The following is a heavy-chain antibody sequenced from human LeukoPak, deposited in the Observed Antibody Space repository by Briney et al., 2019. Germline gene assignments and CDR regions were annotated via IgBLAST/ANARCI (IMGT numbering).Heavy chain of an antibody. CDR3: ARHGYSYGYPSTVDY. V-gene: IGHV4-39*01. CDR1: GASVSNECSY. J-gene: IGHJ4*02. D-gene: IGHD5-18*01. Sequence: PSGTLSLTCIVSGASVSNECSYWGWLRQPPGKELEWIGSIYYSGSTYFNPSIKSLVTISVDTSKNLFSLKLSSVTAADTAVYYCARHGYSYGYPSTVDYWGQGTLVTVSS. CDR2: IYYSGST.